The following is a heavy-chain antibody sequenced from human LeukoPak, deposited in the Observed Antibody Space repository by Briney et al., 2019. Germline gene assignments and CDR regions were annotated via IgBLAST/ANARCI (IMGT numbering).Heavy chain of an antibody. V-gene: IGHV4-4*07. J-gene: IGHJ5*02. CDR1: GGSTSSYY. CDR3: ARVPPYYDSSGYYYNAPWWFDP. D-gene: IGHD3-22*01. Sequence: PSETLSLTCTVSGGSTSSYYWSWIRQPAGKGLEWIGRIYTSGSTNYNPSLKSRVTISVDTSKNQFSLKLSSVTAADTAVYYCARVPPYYDSSGYYYNAPWWFDPWGQGTLVTVSS. CDR2: IYTSGST.